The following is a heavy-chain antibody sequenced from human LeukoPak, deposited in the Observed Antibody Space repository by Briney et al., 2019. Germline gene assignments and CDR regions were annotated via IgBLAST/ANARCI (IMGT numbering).Heavy chain of an antibody. CDR1: GGSFSGYY. J-gene: IGHJ4*01. CDR3: ASSVGSVVRFCFDY. V-gene: IGHV4-34*09. CDR2: INHSGST. Sequence: PSETLSLTCAVYGGSFSGYYWSWICQPPGKGLEWIGEINHSGSTNYNPSLKSRVTISVDTSKNQFSLKLSSVTAADTAVYYCASSVGSVVRFCFDYWGQGTLVTVSS. D-gene: IGHD1-26*01.